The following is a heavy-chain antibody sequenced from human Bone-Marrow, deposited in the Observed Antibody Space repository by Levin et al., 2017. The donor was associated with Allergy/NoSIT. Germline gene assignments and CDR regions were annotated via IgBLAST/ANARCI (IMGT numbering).Heavy chain of an antibody. Sequence: SETLSLTCSVSGGSVSSGSYYWSWIRRPPGKGLEWIGYINYRGVTKYNPSLKSRVTISVDTSKNEFSLKVTSVTAADTAVYYCARNRIIVSGGNDYYYGMDVWGQGTTVTVSS. CDR1: GGSVSSGSYY. V-gene: IGHV4-61*01. CDR3: ARNRIIVSGGNDYYYGMDV. J-gene: IGHJ6*02. CDR2: INYRGVT. D-gene: IGHD5/OR15-5a*01.